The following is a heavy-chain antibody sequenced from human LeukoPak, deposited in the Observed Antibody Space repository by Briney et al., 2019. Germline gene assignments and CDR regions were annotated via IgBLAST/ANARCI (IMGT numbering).Heavy chain of an antibody. CDR2: IIPILGIA. CDR3: ARVGGYGPPFDY. J-gene: IGHJ4*02. Sequence: SVKVSCKASGGTFSSYAISWVRQAPGQGLEWMGRIIPILGIANYAQKFQGRVTITADKSTSTAYMELSSLRSEDTAVYYCARVGGYGPPFDYWGQGTLVSVSS. CDR1: GGTFSSYA. D-gene: IGHD5-12*01. V-gene: IGHV1-69*04.